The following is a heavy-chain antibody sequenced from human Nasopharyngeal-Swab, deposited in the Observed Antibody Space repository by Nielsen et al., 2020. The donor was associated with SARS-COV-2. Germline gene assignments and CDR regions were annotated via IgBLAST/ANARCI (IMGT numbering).Heavy chain of an antibody. D-gene: IGHD2-2*01. J-gene: IGHJ6*04. CDR3: ARDRWSGGIVVVPAAKDV. Sequence: VRQAPGKGLEWLSYISTSGNTVYYADSVKGRFTISRDNADNSLYLQMNSLRDEDTAVYYCARDRWSGGIVVVPAAKDVWGKGTTVTVSS. CDR2: ISTSGNTV. V-gene: IGHV3-48*02.